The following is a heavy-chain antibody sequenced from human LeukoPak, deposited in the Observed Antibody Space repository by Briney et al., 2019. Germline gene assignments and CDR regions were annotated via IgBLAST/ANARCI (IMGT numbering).Heavy chain of an antibody. V-gene: IGHV4-34*01. CDR3: AGRGYCSGDTCPPGY. CDR2: INHSGST. Sequence: SETLSLTCAVYGGSFSDYYWSWIRQPPGKGLEWIGEINHSGSTNYNPSLKSRVTMSVDASKSQFSLKLSSVTAADTAVYFCAGRGYCSGDTCPPGYWGQGTLVTVSS. D-gene: IGHD2-15*01. J-gene: IGHJ4*02. CDR1: GGSFSDYY.